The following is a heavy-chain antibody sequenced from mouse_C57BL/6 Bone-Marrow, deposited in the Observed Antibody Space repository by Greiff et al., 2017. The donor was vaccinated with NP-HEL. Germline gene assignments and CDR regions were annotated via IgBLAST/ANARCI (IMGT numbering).Heavy chain of an antibody. D-gene: IGHD1-1*01. CDR3: TREDYYGSSWYFDV. J-gene: IGHJ1*03. CDR1: GFTFSSYA. V-gene: IGHV5-9-1*02. Sequence: EVQGVESGEGLVKPGGSLKLSCAASGFTFSSYAMSWVRQTPEKRLEWVAYISSGGDYIYYADTVKGRFTISRDNARNTLYLQMSSLKSEDTAMYYCTREDYYGSSWYFDVWGTGTTVTVSS. CDR2: ISSGGDYI.